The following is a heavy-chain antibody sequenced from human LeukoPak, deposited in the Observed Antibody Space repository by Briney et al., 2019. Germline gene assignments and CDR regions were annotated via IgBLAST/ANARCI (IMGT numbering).Heavy chain of an antibody. V-gene: IGHV3-30-3*01. CDR3: ATLVVVVAATKKGTFDY. CDR1: GFTFSSYA. Sequence: PGGSLRLSCAASGFTFSSYAMYWVRQAPGKGLEWVAVISYDGSNKYYADSVKGRFTISRDNSKNTLYLQMNSLRAEDTAVYYCATLVVVVAATKKGTFDYWGQGTLVVVSS. J-gene: IGHJ4*02. CDR2: ISYDGSNK. D-gene: IGHD2-15*01.